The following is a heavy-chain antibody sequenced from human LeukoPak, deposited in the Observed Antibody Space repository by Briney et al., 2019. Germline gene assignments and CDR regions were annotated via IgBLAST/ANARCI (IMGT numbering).Heavy chain of an antibody. CDR1: GGSISSGSYY. CDR2: IYTSGST. Sequence: SETLSLTCTVSGGSISSGSYYWSWIRQPAGKGPEWIGRIYTSGSTNYNPSLKSRVTISVDTSKNQFSLKLSSVTAADTAVYYCAREALVVVPAATYNWFDPWGQGTLVTVSS. D-gene: IGHD2-2*01. J-gene: IGHJ5*02. CDR3: AREALVVVPAATYNWFDP. V-gene: IGHV4-61*02.